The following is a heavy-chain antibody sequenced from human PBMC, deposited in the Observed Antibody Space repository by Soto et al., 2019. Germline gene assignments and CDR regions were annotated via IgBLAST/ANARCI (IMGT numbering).Heavy chain of an antibody. Sequence: GGSLRLSCAASGFTFSSYGMHWVRQAPGKGLEWVAVMSYDGSNKYYADSVKGRFTISRDNSKNTLYLQMNSLRAEDTAVYYCAKERGSSWILDYYYGMDVWGQGTTVTVSS. J-gene: IGHJ6*02. CDR2: MSYDGSNK. CDR1: GFTFSSYG. D-gene: IGHD3-3*01. V-gene: IGHV3-30*18. CDR3: AKERGSSWILDYYYGMDV.